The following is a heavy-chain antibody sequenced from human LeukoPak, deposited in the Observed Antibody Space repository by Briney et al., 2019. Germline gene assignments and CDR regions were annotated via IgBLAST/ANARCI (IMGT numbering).Heavy chain of an antibody. CDR2: ISSDGGRT. V-gene: IGHV3-64D*09. Sequence: QPGGSLRLSCSASGFTFSSYAMHWVRKAPGKGLDYASAISSDGGRTYYADSVKGRFTISSDNSKTTLYLQMSSLRAEDTAVYYCVKVASVTTFGGTCDYWGQGTLVTVSS. D-gene: IGHD3-16*01. J-gene: IGHJ4*02. CDR1: GFTFSSYA. CDR3: VKVASVTTFGGTCDY.